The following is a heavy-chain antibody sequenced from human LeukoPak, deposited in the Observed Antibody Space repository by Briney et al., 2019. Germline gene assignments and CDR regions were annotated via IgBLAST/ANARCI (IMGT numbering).Heavy chain of an antibody. CDR3: AKGELELVFVH. Sequence: GGSLRLSCSASGFTFSSYAMHWVRQAPGKGLEYVSAISSNGGSTYYADSVKGRFTISRDNSKNTLYLQMNSLRAEDTAVYYCAKGELELVFVHWGQGTLVTVSS. D-gene: IGHD1-7*01. CDR2: ISSNGGST. V-gene: IGHV3-64*04. J-gene: IGHJ4*02. CDR1: GFTFSSYA.